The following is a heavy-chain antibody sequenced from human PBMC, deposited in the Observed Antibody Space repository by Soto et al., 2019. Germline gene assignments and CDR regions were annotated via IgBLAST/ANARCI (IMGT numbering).Heavy chain of an antibody. D-gene: IGHD1-26*01. CDR1: GGSITTSAL. CDR2: IAHDGHT. J-gene: IGHJ4*02. Sequence: RSLTCDVSGGSITTSALLSWVRQFPGRGLEWIGEIAHDGHTNYNPSLSGRVTMSVDLSNSQFSLNVASVNAADTAVYFCAGGRDYDYWGQGTLVTVSS. V-gene: IGHV4-4*01. CDR3: AGGRDYDY.